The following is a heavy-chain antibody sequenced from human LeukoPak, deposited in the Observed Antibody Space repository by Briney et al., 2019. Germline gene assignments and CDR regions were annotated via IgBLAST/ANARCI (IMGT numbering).Heavy chain of an antibody. CDR1: GGTFSSYA. CDR2: IIPILGIA. V-gene: IGHV1-69*04. J-gene: IGHJ4*02. D-gene: IGHD3-22*01. Sequence: SVKVSCKASGGTFSSYAISWVRPAPGQGLEWMGRIIPILGIANYAQKFQGRVTITADKSTSTAYMELSSLRSEDTAVYYCARTLDYYDSSGFDYWGQGTLVTVSS. CDR3: ARTLDYYDSSGFDY.